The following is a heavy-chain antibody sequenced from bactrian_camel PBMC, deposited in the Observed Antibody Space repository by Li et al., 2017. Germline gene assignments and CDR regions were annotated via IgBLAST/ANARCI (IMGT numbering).Heavy chain of an antibody. CDR1: RVTYSGYC. CDR2: IDTGDSST. J-gene: IGHJ6*01. Sequence: QLVESGGGSVEAGGSLKLTCTASRVTYSGYCFGWFRQAAGQGREGVAAIDTGDSSTYYLNSVEGRFTISKDNTKNILYLQMDNLQPEDSATYRCAASWGLTATTALGSISIPISLVTGATGPRSPSP. V-gene: IGHV3S1*01. D-gene: IGHD5*01. CDR3: AASWGLTATTALGSISIPISLVT.